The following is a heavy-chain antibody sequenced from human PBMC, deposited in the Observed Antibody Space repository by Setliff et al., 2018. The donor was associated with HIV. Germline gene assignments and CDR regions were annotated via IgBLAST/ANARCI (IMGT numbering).Heavy chain of an antibody. D-gene: IGHD2-15*01. Sequence: PSETLSLTCAVYGGSFSGYHWTWIRQPPGRGLEWIGEIIHSGGTNYNRSLKSRVTISVDTSKNQFSLNLSSVTAADTAVYYCARGGLGVVGAIDYWSQGTLVTVSS. J-gene: IGHJ4*02. CDR1: GGSFSGYH. CDR3: ARGGLGVVGAIDY. CDR2: IIHSGGT. V-gene: IGHV4-34*01.